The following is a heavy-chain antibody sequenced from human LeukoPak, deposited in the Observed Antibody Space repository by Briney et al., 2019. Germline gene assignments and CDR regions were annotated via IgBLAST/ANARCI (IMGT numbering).Heavy chain of an antibody. V-gene: IGHV3-48*03. CDR2: ISSSGGSI. CDR1: GFTFSDYE. J-gene: IGHJ3*02. Sequence: GGSLRLSCAASGFTFSDYEMNWVRQAPGKGLEWVSYISSSGGSIFYADSVKGRFTISRDNAKNSLSLQMNSLRAEDTAVYYCAREFVDMVGATTASSAFDIWGQGTMVTVSS. D-gene: IGHD1-26*01. CDR3: AREFVDMVGATTASSAFDI.